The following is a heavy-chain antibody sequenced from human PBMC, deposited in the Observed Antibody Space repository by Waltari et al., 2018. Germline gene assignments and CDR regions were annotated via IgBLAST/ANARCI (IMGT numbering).Heavy chain of an antibody. CDR2: INSDGSTI. V-gene: IGHV3-74*01. Sequence: EVQLEESGGGLVQPGGSLRLSCAASGFTFSSYWMHWVRQAPGKGRVGASRINSDGSTISYADSVKGRFTISRDNAKNTLYLQMNSLSAEDTAVYYCASAYYDILDWGQGTLVTVSS. CDR1: GFTFSSYW. D-gene: IGHD3-9*01. CDR3: ASAYYDILD. J-gene: IGHJ4*02.